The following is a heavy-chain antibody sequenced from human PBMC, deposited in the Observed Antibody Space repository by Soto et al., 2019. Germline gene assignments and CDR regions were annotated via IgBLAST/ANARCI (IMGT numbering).Heavy chain of an antibody. J-gene: IGHJ6*02. CDR3: ASAIYDILTGYSPYYYYGMVV. D-gene: IGHD3-9*01. V-gene: IGHV1-69*13. Sequence: ASVKVSCTASGGTFSSYAISWVRQAPGQGLEWMGGIIPIFGTANYAQKFQGRVTITADESTSTAYMELSSLRSEDTAVYYCASAIYDILTGYSPYYYYGMVVWGQGT. CDR1: GGTFSSYA. CDR2: IIPIFGTA.